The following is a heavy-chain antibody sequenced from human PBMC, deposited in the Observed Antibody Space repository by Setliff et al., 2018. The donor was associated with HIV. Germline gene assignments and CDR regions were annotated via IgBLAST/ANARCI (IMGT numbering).Heavy chain of an antibody. J-gene: IGHJ4*02. D-gene: IGHD3-10*01. Sequence: SETLSLTCAVYGESLSDYYWSWIRQPPGKGLEWIGEINHNKSSDYNPSLKSRVIMSIDTSKNQFSLILNSVTAADTAVYYCARSIYGSATYPLDIWGQGILVTVSS. V-gene: IGHV4-34*01. CDR1: GESLSDYY. CDR2: INHNKSS. CDR3: ARSIYGSATYPLDI.